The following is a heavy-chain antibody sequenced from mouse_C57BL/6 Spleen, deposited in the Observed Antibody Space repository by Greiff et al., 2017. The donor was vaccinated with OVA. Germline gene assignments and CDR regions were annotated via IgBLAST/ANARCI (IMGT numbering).Heavy chain of an antibody. V-gene: IGHV1-82*01. J-gene: IGHJ2*01. CDR3: AREKVPYPALFDY. CDR1: GYAFSSSW. CDR2: IYPGDGDT. D-gene: IGHD1-3*01. Sequence: QVQLKQSGPELVKPGASVKISCKASGYAFSSSWMNWVKQRPGKGLEWIGRIYPGDGDTNYNGKFKGKATLTADKSSSTAYMQLSSLTSEDSAVYFGAREKVPYPALFDYWGQGTTLTVSS.